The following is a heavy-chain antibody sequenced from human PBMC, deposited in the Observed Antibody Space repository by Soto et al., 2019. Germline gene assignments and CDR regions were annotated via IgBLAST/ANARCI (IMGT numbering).Heavy chain of an antibody. CDR3: AHARVVPAAMSLLGENWFDP. V-gene: IGHV2-5*02. Sequence: GPTLVNPTQTLTLTCTFSGFSLSTSGVGVGWIRQPPGEALEWLALIFWDDDKRYSPSLKSRLTITRDTSKNQVVLTMTNMDPVDTATYYCAHARVVPAAMSLLGENWFDPWGQGTLVTVSS. CDR1: GFSLSTSGVG. CDR2: IFWDDDK. D-gene: IGHD2-2*01. J-gene: IGHJ5*02.